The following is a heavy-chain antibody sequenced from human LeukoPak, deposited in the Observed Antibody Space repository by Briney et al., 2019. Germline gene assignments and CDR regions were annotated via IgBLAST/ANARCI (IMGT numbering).Heavy chain of an antibody. CDR2: ISGDGGST. CDR1: GFTFDDYA. D-gene: IGHD3-22*01. J-gene: IGHJ3*02. Sequence: GGSLRLSCAASGFTFDDYAMHWVRQAPGKGLEWVSLISGDGGSTYYADSVKGRFTISRDNSKNSLYLQMSSLRTEDTALYYCAKGGITYYYDSSGYYNGDAFDIWGQGTMVTVSS. V-gene: IGHV3-43*02. CDR3: AKGGITYYYDSSGYYNGDAFDI.